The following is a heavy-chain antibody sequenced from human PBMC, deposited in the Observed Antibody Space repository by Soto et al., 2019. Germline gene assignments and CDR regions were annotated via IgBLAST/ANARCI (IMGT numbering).Heavy chain of an antibody. D-gene: IGHD1-26*01. CDR2: ISAYSGNT. V-gene: IGHV1-18*04. CDR1: GYTFTSYG. J-gene: IGHJ4*02. CDR3: ALSRGGSYNGGLFDY. Sequence: QGQLVQSGAEGKKPGASVKVSCKASGYTFTSYGISWVRQAPGQGLEWMGWISAYSGNTNYAQKLQGRITMTTDTSTSTAYMELRSLRSDYTAVYYCALSRGGSYNGGLFDYWGKGTLVTVSS.